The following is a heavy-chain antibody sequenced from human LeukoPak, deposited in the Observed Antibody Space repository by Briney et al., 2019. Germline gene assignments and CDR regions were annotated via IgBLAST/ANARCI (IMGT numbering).Heavy chain of an antibody. J-gene: IGHJ3*02. CDR1: GGSISSYY. Sequence: SSETLSLTCTVSGGSISSYYWSWIRQPPGKGLEWIGYIYYSGSTNYNPSLKSRVTISVDTSKNQFSLKLSSVTAADTAVYYCARVKYYDILTGHDAFDIWGQGTMVTVSS. D-gene: IGHD3-9*01. CDR3: ARVKYYDILTGHDAFDI. CDR2: IYYSGST. V-gene: IGHV4-59*01.